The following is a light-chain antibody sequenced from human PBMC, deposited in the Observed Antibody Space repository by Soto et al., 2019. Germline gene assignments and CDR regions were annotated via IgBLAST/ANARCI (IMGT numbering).Light chain of an antibody. V-gene: IGLV2-11*01. CDR3: CSYGGNYNFRV. CDR2: DVS. J-gene: IGLJ3*02. Sequence: QSVLTQPRSVSGSPGQSVTMSCIGSNSDVGGYDFVSWYQHHPGKVPKLLIYDVSKRPSGVPDRFSGSKSGNTASLTISGLQAEDEADYYCCSYGGNYNFRVFGGGTQLTVL. CDR1: NSDVGGYDF.